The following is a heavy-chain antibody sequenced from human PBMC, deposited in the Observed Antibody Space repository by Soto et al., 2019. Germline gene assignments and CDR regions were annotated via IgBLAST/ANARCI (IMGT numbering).Heavy chain of an antibody. Sequence: GASVKVSCKASGYTFTSYDINWVRQATGQGLEWMGWMNPNSGNTGYAQKFQGRVTMTRNTSISTAYMELSSLRSEDTAVYYCAREYLLQETQTSMTYPLWDYYYKDVWGKGTTVTVSS. J-gene: IGHJ6*03. V-gene: IGHV1-8*01. CDR1: GYTFTSYD. D-gene: IGHD1-26*01. CDR2: MNPNSGNT. CDR3: AREYLLQETQTSMTYPLWDYYYKDV.